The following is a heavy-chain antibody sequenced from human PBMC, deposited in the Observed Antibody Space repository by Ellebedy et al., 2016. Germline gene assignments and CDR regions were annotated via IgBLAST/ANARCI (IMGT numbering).Heavy chain of an antibody. V-gene: IGHV1-8*01. CDR3: ARAAKLWRELLSGWFDP. CDR2: MNPNSGNT. CDR1: GYTITSYD. J-gene: IGHJ5*02. D-gene: IGHD3-10*01. Sequence: ASVKVSXXASGYTITSYDINWVRQATGQGLEWMGWMNPNSGNTGYAQKFQGRVTMTRNTSISTAYTELSSLRSEDTAVYYCARAAKLWRELLSGWFDPWGQGTLVTVSS.